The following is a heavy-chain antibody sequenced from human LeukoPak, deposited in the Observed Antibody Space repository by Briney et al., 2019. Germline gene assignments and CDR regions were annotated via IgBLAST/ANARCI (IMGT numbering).Heavy chain of an antibody. D-gene: IGHD2-21*02. CDR2: INRRGHT. J-gene: IGHJ4*02. CDR1: GFTFDRFT. V-gene: IGHV3-43*01. CDR3: SKELDCPSDCLFFHS. Sequence: QPGGSLRPSCEASGFTFDRFTIHWVRQTPGKGLEWVSLINRRGHTFYADSVKGRFTISRDNSRNSVYLQMNSLRPEDTALYHCSKELDCPSDCLFFHSWGQGTLVTVSS.